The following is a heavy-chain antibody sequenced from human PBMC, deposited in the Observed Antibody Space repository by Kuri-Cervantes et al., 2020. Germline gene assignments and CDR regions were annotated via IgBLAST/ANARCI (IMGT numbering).Heavy chain of an antibody. CDR3: TRGSADDYGDYYHWYFDL. J-gene: IGHJ2*01. D-gene: IGHD4-17*01. CDR2: INSGGGGT. CDR1: AFIISDYW. V-gene: IGHV3-74*01. Sequence: GGSLRLSCAASAFIISDYWMHWVRQTPGKGLVWVSRINSGGGGTDYADSVKGRFTISRDNAKNTLFLQLNSLRAEDTAVYYCTRGSADDYGDYYHWYFDLWGRGTLVTVSS.